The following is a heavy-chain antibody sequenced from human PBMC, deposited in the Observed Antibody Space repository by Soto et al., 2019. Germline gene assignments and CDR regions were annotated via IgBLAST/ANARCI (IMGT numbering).Heavy chain of an antibody. J-gene: IGHJ6*02. CDR1: GGPSRVNS. CDR2: VNYLGNT. CDR3: ARSRNLDV. Sequence: VQLQQGGAGLLKPWETLSLTCAVMGGPSRVNSWNWIRQPPGKGLEWIGEVNYLGNTNYSPSLLGRVTISIDTSKNQLSLELTSVTAADTAVYYCARSRNLDVWGQGTTVTVSS. V-gene: IGHV4-34*02. D-gene: IGHD1-1*01.